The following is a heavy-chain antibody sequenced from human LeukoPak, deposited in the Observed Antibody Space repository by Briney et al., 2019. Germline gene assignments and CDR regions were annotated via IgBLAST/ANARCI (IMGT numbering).Heavy chain of an antibody. V-gene: IGHV4-39*01. J-gene: IGHJ4*02. D-gene: IGHD2-2*03. CDR3: ARQGDGYCTSTNCLFSFDY. CDR1: GGSISSSSYY. CDR2: IYYSGST. Sequence: SETLSLTCTVSGGSISSSSYYWGWIRQPPGKGLEWIGSIYYSGSTYYNPSLKSRVTISEDTSKNQFSLNVYSVTAADTAVYYCARQGDGYCTSTNCLFSFDYWGQGILVTVSS.